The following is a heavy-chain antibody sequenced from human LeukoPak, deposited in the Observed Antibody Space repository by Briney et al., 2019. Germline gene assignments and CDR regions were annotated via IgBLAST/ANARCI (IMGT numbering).Heavy chain of an antibody. D-gene: IGHD6-6*01. V-gene: IGHV3-23*01. J-gene: IGHJ5*02. Sequence: RPGGSLRLSCAASGFTFSSYAMSWVRQAPGKGLEWVSAISGSGGLTYYADSVKGRFTISRHNSKNTLYLQMNSLRAEDTAVYYCARGGAARRGFTWFDPWGQGTLVTVSS. CDR2: ISGSGGLT. CDR3: ARGGAARRGFTWFDP. CDR1: GFTFSSYA.